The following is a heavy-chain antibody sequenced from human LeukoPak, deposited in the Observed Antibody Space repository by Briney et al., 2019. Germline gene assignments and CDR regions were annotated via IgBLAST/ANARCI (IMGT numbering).Heavy chain of an antibody. Sequence: GASVKVSCKASGYTFTSYDINWVRQATGQGLEWMGWINPNSGGTNYAQKFQGRVTMTRDTSISTAYMELSRLRSDDTAVYYCARDWGYGGNSVYYYYYYMDVWGKGTTVTISS. CDR1: GYTFTSYD. CDR3: ARDWGYGGNSVYYYYYYMDV. CDR2: INPNSGGT. D-gene: IGHD4-23*01. V-gene: IGHV1-2*02. J-gene: IGHJ6*03.